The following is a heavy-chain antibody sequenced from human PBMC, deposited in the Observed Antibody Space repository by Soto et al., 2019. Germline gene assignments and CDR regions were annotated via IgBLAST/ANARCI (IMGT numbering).Heavy chain of an antibody. V-gene: IGHV3-53*01. D-gene: IGHD2-15*01. Sequence: PGGCLRLSCAASGFTVSSNYMSWVRQAPGKGLEWVSVIYSGGSAYYADSVKVRFTISRDNSKNTLYLQMNSLRAEDTAVYYCAGVAGRNYYYYGMDVWGQGTTVTASS. J-gene: IGHJ6*02. CDR2: IYSGGSA. CDR3: AGVAGRNYYYYGMDV. CDR1: GFTVSSNY.